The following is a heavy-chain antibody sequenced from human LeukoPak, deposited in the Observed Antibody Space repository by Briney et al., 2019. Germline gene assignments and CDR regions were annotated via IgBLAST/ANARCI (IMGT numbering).Heavy chain of an antibody. D-gene: IGHD3-22*01. J-gene: IGHJ3*02. Sequence: GGSLRLSCAASGFTFSSYSMNWVRQAPGKGLEWVSYISSSSSTIYYADSVKGRFTISRDNAKNSLYLQMNSLRAEDTAVYYCATMYYCDSSGYGDDAFDIWGQGTMVTVSS. CDR1: GFTFSSYS. CDR3: ATMYYCDSSGYGDDAFDI. CDR2: ISSSSSTI. V-gene: IGHV3-48*04.